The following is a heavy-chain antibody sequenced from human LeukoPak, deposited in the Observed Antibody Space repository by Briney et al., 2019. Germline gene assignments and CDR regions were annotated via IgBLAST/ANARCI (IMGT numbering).Heavy chain of an antibody. CDR3: ARAWGGYCSGGSCSNWFDP. Sequence: ASVKVSCKASGYTFTSYGISWVRQAPGQGLEWTGWISAYNGSTNYAQKLQGRVTMTTDTSTSTAYMELRSLRSDDTAVYYCARAWGGYCSGGSCSNWFDPWGQGTLVTVSS. CDR1: GYTFTSYG. V-gene: IGHV1-18*01. D-gene: IGHD2-15*01. J-gene: IGHJ5*02. CDR2: ISAYNGST.